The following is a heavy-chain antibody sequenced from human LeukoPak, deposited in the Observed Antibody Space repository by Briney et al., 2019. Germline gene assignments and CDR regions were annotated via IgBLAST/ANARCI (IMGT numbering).Heavy chain of an antibody. CDR2: INPNSGGT. CDR3: ARGSKYSSSWYDY. D-gene: IGHD6-6*01. CDR1: GYTFTGYY. Sequence: ASVKVSCKASGYTFTGYYMHWVRQAPGQGLEWMGRINPNSGGTNYAQKFQGRVTMTRDTSISTAYMELSSLRSDDTAVYYCARGSKYSSSWYDYWGQGTLVTVSS. V-gene: IGHV1-2*06. J-gene: IGHJ4*02.